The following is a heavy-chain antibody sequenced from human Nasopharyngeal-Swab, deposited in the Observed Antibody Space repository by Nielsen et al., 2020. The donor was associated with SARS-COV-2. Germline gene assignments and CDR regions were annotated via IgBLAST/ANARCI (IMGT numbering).Heavy chain of an antibody. D-gene: IGHD4-23*01. CDR2: IVVGSGNT. Sequence: SVKVSCKASGFTFTSSAVQWVRQARGQRLEWIGWIVVGSGNTNYAQKFQERVTITRDMSTSTAYMELSSLRSEDTAVYYCANAGDYGGTPGPYWGQGTLVTVSS. V-gene: IGHV1-58*01. J-gene: IGHJ4*02. CDR3: ANAGDYGGTPGPY. CDR1: GFTFTSSA.